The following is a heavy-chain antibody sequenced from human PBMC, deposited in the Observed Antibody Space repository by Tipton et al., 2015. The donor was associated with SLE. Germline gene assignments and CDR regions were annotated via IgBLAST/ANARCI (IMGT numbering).Heavy chain of an antibody. CDR2: INHSGST. J-gene: IGHJ2*01. V-gene: IGHV4-34*01. Sequence: TLSLTCAVYGGSFSGYYWSWIRQPPGKGLEWIGEINHSGSTNYNPSLKSRVTISVDTSKNQFSVKLSSVTAADTAVYYCARRASQRITIFGVVSWYFDLWGRGTLVTVSS. D-gene: IGHD3-3*01. CDR3: ARRASQRITIFGVVSWYFDL. CDR1: GGSFSGYY.